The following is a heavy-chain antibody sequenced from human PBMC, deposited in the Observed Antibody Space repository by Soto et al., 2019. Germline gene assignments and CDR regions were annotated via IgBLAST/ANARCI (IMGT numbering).Heavy chain of an antibody. CDR2: IIPMVGMS. Sequence: QVQLVQSGAEVKKPGSSVKVSCKASGDTFNFYTFSWVRQAPGQGLEWMGRIIPMVGMSNYAQKFQGRVTIIAERSTNTTYMQLSSLRSEDTALYYCATSYGSGSRPFDYWGQGTPVTVSS. J-gene: IGHJ4*02. CDR3: ATSYGSGSRPFDY. D-gene: IGHD3-10*01. CDR1: GDTFNFYT. V-gene: IGHV1-69*02.